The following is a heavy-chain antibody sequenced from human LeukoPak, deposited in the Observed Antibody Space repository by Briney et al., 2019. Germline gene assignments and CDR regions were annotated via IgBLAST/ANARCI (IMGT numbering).Heavy chain of an antibody. V-gene: IGHV4-34*01. CDR3: ARGLYDYVWGSYRLHFDY. D-gene: IGHD3-16*02. Sequence: PSGTLSLTCAVYGGSFSGYYWSWIRQPPGKGLEWIGEINHSGSNNYNPSLKSRVTISVDTSKNQFSLKLSSVTAADTAVYYCARGLYDYVWGSYRLHFDYWGQGTLVTVSS. J-gene: IGHJ4*02. CDR1: GGSFSGYY. CDR2: INHSGSN.